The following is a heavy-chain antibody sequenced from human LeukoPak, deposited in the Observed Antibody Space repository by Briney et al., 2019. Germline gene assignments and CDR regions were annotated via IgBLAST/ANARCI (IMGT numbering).Heavy chain of an antibody. V-gene: IGHV3-7*03. Sequence: GGSLRLSCTASGFSFGNYWMTWLRQAPGKGLEWVANIRGDGSLQHHLDSVTGRFTISRENSKNTLYLQMNSLRAEDAAVYYCARLRHDNSGPFDYWGQGTLVTVSS. D-gene: IGHD3-22*01. J-gene: IGHJ4*02. CDR3: ARLRHDNSGPFDY. CDR1: GFSFGNYW. CDR2: IRGDGSLQ.